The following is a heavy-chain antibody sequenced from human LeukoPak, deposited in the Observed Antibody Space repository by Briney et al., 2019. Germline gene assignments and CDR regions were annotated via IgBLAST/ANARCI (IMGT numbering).Heavy chain of an antibody. CDR3: AKDMFREYSGSYYYYYGMDV. V-gene: IGHV3-7*03. D-gene: IGHD1-26*01. CDR2: IKQDGSEK. J-gene: IGHJ6*02. CDR1: GFTFSSYW. Sequence: PGGSLRLSCAASGFTFSSYWMSWVRQAPGKGLEWVANIKQDGSEKYYVDSVKGRFTISRDNAKNSLYLQMNSLRAEDTALYYCAKDMFREYSGSYYYYYGMDVWGQGTTVTVSS.